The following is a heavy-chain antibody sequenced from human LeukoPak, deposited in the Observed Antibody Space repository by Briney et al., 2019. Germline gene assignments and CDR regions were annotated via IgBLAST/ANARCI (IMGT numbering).Heavy chain of an antibody. CDR3: ARDGYYYGSGSYYNPNDY. D-gene: IGHD3-10*01. J-gene: IGHJ4*02. CDR2: IYYSGST. CDR1: DGSISSYY. Sequence: PSETLSLTCTVSDGSISSYYWSWIRQPPGKGLEWIGYIYYSGSTNYNPSLKSRVTISVDTSKNQFSLKLSSVTAADTAVYYCARDGYYYGSGSYYNPNDYWGQGTLVTVSS. V-gene: IGHV4-59*12.